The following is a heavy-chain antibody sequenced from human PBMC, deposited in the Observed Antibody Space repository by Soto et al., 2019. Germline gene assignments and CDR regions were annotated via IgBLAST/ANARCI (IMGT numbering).Heavy chain of an antibody. Sequence: EVQLVESGGGLVQPGGSLRLSCAASGFVFSGHWIHWVRQVPGKGLVWVSRVNSDGSSTGYADSVKGRFTSSRDNAENTAFLQMNSLRAEDTAVYYCARGLTGYSTYFDHWGGGTLVTVSS. J-gene: IGHJ4*02. CDR3: ARGLTGYSTYFDH. D-gene: IGHD3-9*01. CDR1: GFVFSGHW. V-gene: IGHV3-74*01. CDR2: VNSDGSST.